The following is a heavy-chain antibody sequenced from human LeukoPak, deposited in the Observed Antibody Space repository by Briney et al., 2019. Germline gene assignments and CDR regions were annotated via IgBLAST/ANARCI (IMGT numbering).Heavy chain of an antibody. Sequence: GGSLRLSCAASGFTFDDYAMHWVRQAPGKGLERVSGISWNSGSIGYADSVKGRFTISRDNAKNSLYLQMNSLRAEDTALYYCAKSGYSYGYVSNYFDYWGQGTLVTVSS. V-gene: IGHV3-9*01. CDR1: GFTFDDYA. D-gene: IGHD5-18*01. CDR2: ISWNSGSI. J-gene: IGHJ4*02. CDR3: AKSGYSYGYVSNYFDY.